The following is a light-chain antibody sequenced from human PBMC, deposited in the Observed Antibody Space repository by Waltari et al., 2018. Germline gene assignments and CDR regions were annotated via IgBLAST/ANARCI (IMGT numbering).Light chain of an antibody. Sequence: DIVMTQSPDSLAVSLGERATINCKSSPSVLYSSNNKNYLSWYQQKPGQPPKLLIYWASTRESGVPDRFSGSGSGTDFTLTISSLQAEDVAVYYCHQYYRTPYTLGQGTKLEIK. CDR3: HQYYRTPYT. CDR2: WAS. CDR1: PSVLYSSNNKNY. V-gene: IGKV4-1*01. J-gene: IGKJ2*01.